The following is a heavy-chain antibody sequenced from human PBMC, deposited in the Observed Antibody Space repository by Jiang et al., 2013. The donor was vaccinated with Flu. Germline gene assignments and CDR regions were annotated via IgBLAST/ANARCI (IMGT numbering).Heavy chain of an antibody. V-gene: IGHV1-46*01. CDR1: GYTFINYY. D-gene: IGHD2-8*01. J-gene: IGHJ4*02. CDR3: ARSFYDNGQSDY. CDR2: INPSGGTT. Sequence: SGAEVKKPGASVKVSCKASGYTFINYYIHWVRQAPGQGLEWMGIINPSGGTTGYAQSFQGRVTVTRDSSTSTVYMELSSLRSEDTAVYYCARSFYDNGQSDYWGQGTLVTVSS.